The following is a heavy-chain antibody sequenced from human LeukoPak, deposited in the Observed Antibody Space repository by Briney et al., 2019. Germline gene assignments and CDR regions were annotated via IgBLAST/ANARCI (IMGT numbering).Heavy chain of an antibody. CDR3: TRAYYGDYMRDAFDI. V-gene: IGHV1-46*01. J-gene: IGHJ3*02. Sequence: ASVKVSCKTSGYTFTSYYLHWVRQAPGQGLEWMGIINPGGGTTDYAQKFQGRVTMTRDTSTSTVYMELSSLRSEDTAVYYCTRAYYGDYMRDAFDIWGQGTMVTVSS. D-gene: IGHD4-17*01. CDR2: INPGGGTT. CDR1: GYTFTSYY.